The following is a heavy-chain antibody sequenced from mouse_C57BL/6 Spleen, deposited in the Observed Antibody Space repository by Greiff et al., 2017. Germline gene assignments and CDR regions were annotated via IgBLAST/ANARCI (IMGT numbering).Heavy chain of an antibody. D-gene: IGHD2-5*01. CDR1: GYTFTSYW. V-gene: IGHV1-72*01. J-gene: IGHJ4*01. CDR2: IDPNSGGT. Sequence: QVQLKQPGAELVKPGASVKLSCKASGYTFTSYWMHWVKQRPGRGLEWIGRIDPNSGGTKYNEKFKSKATLTVDKPSSTANMQLSSLTYEDSAVYYCARLGSNYMDYWGQGTSVTVSS. CDR3: ARLGSNYMDY.